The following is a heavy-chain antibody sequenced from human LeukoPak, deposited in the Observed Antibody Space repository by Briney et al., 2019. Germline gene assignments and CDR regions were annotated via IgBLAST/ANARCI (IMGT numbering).Heavy chain of an antibody. CDR1: GFTVSSNY. CDR2: IYSGGST. CDR3: ATYDSAAGTPFDY. Sequence: PGGSLRLSCAASGFTVSSNYMSWVRQAPGKGLEWVSVIYSGGSTYYADSVKGRFTISRDNSKNTLYLQMNSLRAEDTAVYYCATYDSAAGTPFDYWGQGTLVTVSS. J-gene: IGHJ4*02. D-gene: IGHD6-13*01. V-gene: IGHV3-53*01.